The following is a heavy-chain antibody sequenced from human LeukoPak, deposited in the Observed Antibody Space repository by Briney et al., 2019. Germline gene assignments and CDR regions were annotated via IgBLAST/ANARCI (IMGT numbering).Heavy chain of an antibody. CDR2: IIPILGIA. J-gene: IGHJ4*02. V-gene: IGHV1-69*04. CDR3: ARVSSGWSVPSDY. CDR1: GGTFSSYA. Sequence: GSSVKVSCKASGGTFSSYAISWVRQAPGQGLEWMGRIIPILGIANYAQKFQGRVTITADKSTSTAYMELSSLRSEDTAVYYCARVSSGWSVPSDYWGQGTLVTVSS. D-gene: IGHD6-19*01.